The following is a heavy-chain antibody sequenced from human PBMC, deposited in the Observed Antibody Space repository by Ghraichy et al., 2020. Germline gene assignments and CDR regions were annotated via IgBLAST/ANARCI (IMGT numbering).Heavy chain of an antibody. Sequence: SETLSLTCTVSGASVNNGFYYWNWIRQLPGKRLQLIGSMYYTGSPYYNPSLNSRISLSMETSKSQFSLRLASVTAADTAVYYCARNTTTLAAFDLCGPGTRVTVSA. CDR2: MYYTGSP. V-gene: IGHV4-31*03. CDR1: GASVNNGFYY. J-gene: IGHJ3*01. D-gene: IGHD1-14*01. CDR3: ARNTTTLAAFDL.